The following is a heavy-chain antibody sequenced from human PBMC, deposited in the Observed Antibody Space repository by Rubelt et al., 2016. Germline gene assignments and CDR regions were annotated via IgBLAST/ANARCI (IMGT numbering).Heavy chain of an antibody. V-gene: IGHV1-2*02. CDR2: INPNSGGT. Sequence: QVQLVQSGAEVKKPGASVKVSCKASGYTFTGYYMHWVRQAPGQGLEWMGWINPNSGGTNYAQKFQGRCTMSMDTSISTAYRELSRLRSDDTAVYYCAGFAIGGHSSGYLFDYWGQGTLVTVSS. CDR3: AGFAIGGHSSGYLFDY. D-gene: IGHD3-22*01. CDR1: GYTFTGYY. J-gene: IGHJ4*02.